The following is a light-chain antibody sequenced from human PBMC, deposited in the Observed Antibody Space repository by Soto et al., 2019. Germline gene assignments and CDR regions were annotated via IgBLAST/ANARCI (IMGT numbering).Light chain of an antibody. CDR3: HVWDSDSDHPV. CDR1: NIGSKS. V-gene: IGLV3-21*04. J-gene: IGLJ2*01. Sequence: SYELTQPPSVSVAPGKTASIPCVGDNIGSKSVHWYQQRPGQAPVLVINNEVDRPSGIPERFSGSNSGNTATLTITRVDAGDEADYYCHVWDSDSDHPVFGGGTKLTVL. CDR2: NEV.